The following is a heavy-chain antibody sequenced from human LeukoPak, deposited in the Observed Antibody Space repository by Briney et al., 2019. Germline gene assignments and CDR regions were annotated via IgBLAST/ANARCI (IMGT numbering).Heavy chain of an antibody. V-gene: IGHV3-21*01. D-gene: IGHD3-22*01. J-gene: IGHJ4*02. Sequence: PGGSLRLSCAESGFTFSSYGMHRVRQAPGKGLEWVSSISSSSSYIYYADSVKGRFTISRDNAKNSLYLQMNSLRAEDTAVYYCARNLWYYYDSSGVYFDYWGQGTLVTVSS. CDR1: GFTFSSYG. CDR2: ISSSSSYI. CDR3: ARNLWYYYDSSGVYFDY.